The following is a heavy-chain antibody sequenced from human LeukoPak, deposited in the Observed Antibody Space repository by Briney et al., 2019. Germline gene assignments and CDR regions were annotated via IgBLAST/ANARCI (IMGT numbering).Heavy chain of an antibody. V-gene: IGHV3-53*01. D-gene: IGHD3-22*01. CDR2: IYSGGST. CDR3: ARDIAYDSSGYYSPHFDY. J-gene: IGHJ4*02. Sequence: GGSLRLSCAASGFTVSSNYMSWVRQAPGKGLEWVSVIYSGGSTYYADSVKGRFTISRDNSKNALYLQMNSLRAEDTAVYYCARDIAYDSSGYYSPHFDYWGQGTLVTVSS. CDR1: GFTVSSNY.